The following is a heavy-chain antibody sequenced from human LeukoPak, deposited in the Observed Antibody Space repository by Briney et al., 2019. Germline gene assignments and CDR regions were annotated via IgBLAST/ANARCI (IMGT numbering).Heavy chain of an antibody. CDR2: ISSSSSTI. J-gene: IGHJ4*02. D-gene: IGHD6-13*01. CDR3: ARLYSSSVNF. Sequence: PGGSLRLSCAASGFTFSSYSMNWVRQAPGKGLEWVSYISSSSSTIYYADSVKGRFTISRDNAKNSLYLQMNSLRAEDTAVYYCARLYSSSVNFWGQGTMVTVSS. CDR1: GFTFSSYS. V-gene: IGHV3-48*01.